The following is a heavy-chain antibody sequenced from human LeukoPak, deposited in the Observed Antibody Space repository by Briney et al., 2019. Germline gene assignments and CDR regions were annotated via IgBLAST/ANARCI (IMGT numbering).Heavy chain of an antibody. Sequence: SQTLSLTCAVSGGSISSGGYSWGWIRQPPGKGLEWIGYIYPSGSAYYNPSLKSRVTISVDRSRNQFSLKLNSVTAADTAVYYCARSPDSVRFDYWGQGTLVPVSS. J-gene: IGHJ4*02. CDR1: GGSISSGGYS. V-gene: IGHV4-30-2*01. D-gene: IGHD1-14*01. CDR2: IYPSGSA. CDR3: ARSPDSVRFDY.